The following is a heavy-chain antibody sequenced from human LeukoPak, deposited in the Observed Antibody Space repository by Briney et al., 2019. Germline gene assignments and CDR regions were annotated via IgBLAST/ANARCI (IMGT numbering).Heavy chain of an antibody. CDR3: AELGITMIGGV. CDR2: ISTSSSYI. Sequence: GGSLRLSCAVSGFTFSSYTMNWVRQAPGKGLEWVSSISTSSSYIYYADSVKGRLTISRDNAKNSLYLQMNSLRAEDTAVYYCAELGITMIGGVWGKGTTVTTSS. D-gene: IGHD3-10*02. J-gene: IGHJ6*04. CDR1: GFTFSSYT. V-gene: IGHV3-21*01.